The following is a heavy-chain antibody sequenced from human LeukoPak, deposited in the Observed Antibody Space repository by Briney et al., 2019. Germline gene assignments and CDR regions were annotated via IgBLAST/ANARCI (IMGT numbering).Heavy chain of an antibody. CDR1: GGTFSSYA. Sequence: ASVKVSCKASGGTFSSYAISWVRQAPGQGLEWMGRIIPILGIATYAQKFQGRVTITADESTSTAYMELSSLRSEDTAVYYCARGSRYCSSTSCYTYQDYWGQGTLVTVSS. CDR2: IIPILGIA. J-gene: IGHJ4*02. CDR3: ARGSRYCSSTSCYTYQDY. V-gene: IGHV1-69*04. D-gene: IGHD2-2*02.